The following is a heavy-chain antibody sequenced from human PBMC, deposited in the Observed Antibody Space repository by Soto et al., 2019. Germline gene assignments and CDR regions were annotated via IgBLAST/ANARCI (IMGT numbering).Heavy chain of an antibody. CDR2: IGDDGSNK. Sequence: GGSLRLSCAASGFTFSSYGMHWVRQAPGKGLEWVAVIGDDGSNKYYADSVKGRFTISRDNSTNKLYLKINRLRAEDTAGYYCARDMAIAARPPNYYYYYGMDVWGPGATVTVAS. CDR3: ARDMAIAARPPNYYYYYGMDV. V-gene: IGHV3-33*01. CDR1: GFTFSSYG. D-gene: IGHD6-6*01. J-gene: IGHJ6*02.